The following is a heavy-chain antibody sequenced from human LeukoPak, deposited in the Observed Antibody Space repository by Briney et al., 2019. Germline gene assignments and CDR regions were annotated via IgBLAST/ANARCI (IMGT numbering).Heavy chain of an antibody. V-gene: IGHV4-59*08. Sequence: SETLSLTCTVSGGSISSYYWNWIRQPPGKGLEWIGYIYYSGTTNYNPSLKSRVTISLDTSKNQFSLKLSSVTAADTAVYYCASLLWFGELLSDYWGQGTLVTVSS. J-gene: IGHJ4*02. CDR1: GGSISSYY. CDR3: ASLLWFGELLSDY. CDR2: IYYSGTT. D-gene: IGHD3-10*01.